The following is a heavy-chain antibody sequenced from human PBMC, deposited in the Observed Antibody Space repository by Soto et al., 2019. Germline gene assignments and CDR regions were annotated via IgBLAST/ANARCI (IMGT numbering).Heavy chain of an antibody. CDR1: GYTFTGYY. V-gene: IGHV1-2*02. Sequence: GASVKVSCKASGYTFTGYYLHWVRQAPGQGLEWMGWINPNSGGTNYAQKFQGRATMTRDTSISTAYMELSRLRSDDTAVYYCARDRGHYYDSSGYWNWFDPWGQGTLVTVSS. CDR2: INPNSGGT. J-gene: IGHJ5*02. CDR3: ARDRGHYYDSSGYWNWFDP. D-gene: IGHD3-22*01.